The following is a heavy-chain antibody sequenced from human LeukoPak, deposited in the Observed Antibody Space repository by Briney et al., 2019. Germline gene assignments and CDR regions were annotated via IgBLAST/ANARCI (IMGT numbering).Heavy chain of an antibody. D-gene: IGHD1-26*01. CDR1: GGSISSGDYY. Sequence: SQTLSLTCTVSGGSISSGDYYWSWIRQPPGKGLEWIGYIYYSGSTYYNPSLKSRVTISVDTSKNQFSLKLSSVTAADTAVYYCASTTWELRALDIWGQGTMVTVSS. J-gene: IGHJ3*02. CDR2: IYYSGST. CDR3: ASTTWELRALDI. V-gene: IGHV4-30-4*01.